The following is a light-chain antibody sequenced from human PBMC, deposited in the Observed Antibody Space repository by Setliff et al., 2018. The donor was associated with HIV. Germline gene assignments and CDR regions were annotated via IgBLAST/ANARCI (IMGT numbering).Light chain of an antibody. Sequence: QSVLTQPASVSGSPGQSITVSCTGTSSDLGDYNYVSWYQQHPGKAPKLLIYDVSDRPSGVSNRFSGSKSGNTASLTISGLQAEDEAEYYCTSYTSDNVGFGTGTKAPS. V-gene: IGLV2-14*01. CDR3: TSYTSDNVG. CDR2: DVS. J-gene: IGLJ1*01. CDR1: SSDLGDYNY.